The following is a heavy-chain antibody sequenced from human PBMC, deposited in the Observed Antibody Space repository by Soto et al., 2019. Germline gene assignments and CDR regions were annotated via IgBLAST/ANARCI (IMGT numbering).Heavy chain of an antibody. CDR3: ARERTGTTSMDV. V-gene: IGHV1-8*01. Sequence: QVQLVQSGAEVKKPGASLKVSGKASGYTLTSYDINWVRQATGQGLEWMGWMNPNSGNTGYAQKFQGRVTMTRNTSISTAYMELSSLRSEDSAVYYCARERTGTTSMDVWGQGTTVTVSS. CDR2: MNPNSGNT. CDR1: GYTLTSYD. J-gene: IGHJ6*02. D-gene: IGHD1-1*01.